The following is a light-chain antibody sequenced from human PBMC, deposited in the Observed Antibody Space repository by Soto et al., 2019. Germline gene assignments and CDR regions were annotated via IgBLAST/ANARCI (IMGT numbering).Light chain of an antibody. CDR2: DAS. CDR1: QSVSSN. V-gene: IGKV3-15*01. Sequence: ERVMTQSPPTLSVCPGERATLSCRASQSVSSNFAWYQQKPGQAPRLLIYDASTRATGIPARFSGSGSGTEFTLTISSLQSEDFAVYYCQQYKKWPRTFGHGTKVDI. J-gene: IGKJ1*01. CDR3: QQYKKWPRT.